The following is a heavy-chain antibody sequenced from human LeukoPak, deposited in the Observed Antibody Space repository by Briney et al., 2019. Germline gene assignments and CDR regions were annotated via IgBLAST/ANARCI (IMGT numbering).Heavy chain of an antibody. CDR3: ARDCDFWSGYYGGGGDY. Sequence: SETLSLTCTVSGSSISSGYYWGWIRQPPGKGLEWIGSIYHSGSTYYNPSLKSRVTMSVDTSKNQFSLKLSSVTAADTAVYYCARDCDFWSGYYGGGGDYWGQGTLVTVSS. D-gene: IGHD3-3*01. J-gene: IGHJ4*02. CDR1: GSSISSGYY. V-gene: IGHV4-38-2*02. CDR2: IYHSGST.